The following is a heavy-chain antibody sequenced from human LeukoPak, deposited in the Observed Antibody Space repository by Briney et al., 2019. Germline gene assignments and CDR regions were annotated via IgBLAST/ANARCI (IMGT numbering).Heavy chain of an antibody. CDR2: VRGSGGST. V-gene: IGHV3-23*01. Sequence: PGGSLRLSCAASGFTFSSYAMNWVRQAPGKGLEWVSVVRGSGGSTHYADSVKGRFTISRDNSKNTLYLQMNSLRPEDTAVYYCARGTPAFDYWGQGTLVTVSS. CDR3: ARGTPAFDY. D-gene: IGHD2-2*01. CDR1: GFTFSSYA. J-gene: IGHJ4*02.